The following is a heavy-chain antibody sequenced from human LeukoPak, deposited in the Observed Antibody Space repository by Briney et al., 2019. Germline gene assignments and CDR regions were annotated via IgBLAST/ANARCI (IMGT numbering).Heavy chain of an antibody. D-gene: IGHD5-12*01. CDR2: IFASGST. CDR1: GASISSGSYY. V-gene: IGHV4-61*02. Sequence: SETLSLTCTVSGASISSGSYYWNWIRQPAGKGLEWIGRIFASGSTNYNPSLKSRVTISVDTSKNQFSLKLSSVTAADTAVYYCARASGQIWWLREYYFDYWGQGTLVTVSS. J-gene: IGHJ4*02. CDR3: ARASGQIWWLREYYFDY.